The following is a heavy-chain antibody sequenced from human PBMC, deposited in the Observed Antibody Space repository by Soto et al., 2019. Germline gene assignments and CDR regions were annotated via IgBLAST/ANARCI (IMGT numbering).Heavy chain of an antibody. D-gene: IGHD4-17*01. CDR3: AKSKVDLEILKTTVTTFWGPFHI. CDR2: ITWNSGSR. V-gene: IGHV3-9*01. J-gene: IGHJ3*02. Sequence: EVQLVESGGGLVQPGRSLRLSCAASGFTFDDYAMHWVRQAPGKGPEWVSGITWNSGSRGYAESVKGRFTISRDNAQNSMYLQMSSLRTEDTALYYCAKSKVDLEILKTTVTTFWGPFHIWGQGTMVTVSS. CDR1: GFTFDDYA.